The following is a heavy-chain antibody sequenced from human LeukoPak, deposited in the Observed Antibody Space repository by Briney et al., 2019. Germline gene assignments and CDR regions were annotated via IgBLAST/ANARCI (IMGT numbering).Heavy chain of an antibody. CDR3: ARVKYSSSWYGAPYYYYYMDV. CDR2: IYTSGST. Sequence: SETLSLTCTVSGGSISSYYWSWIRQPPGKGLEWIGRIYTSGSTNYNPSLKSRVTISVDTSKNQFSLKLSSVTAADTAVYYCARVKYSSSWYGAPYYYYYMDVWGKGTTVTISS. CDR1: GGSISSYY. V-gene: IGHV4-4*07. D-gene: IGHD6-13*01. J-gene: IGHJ6*03.